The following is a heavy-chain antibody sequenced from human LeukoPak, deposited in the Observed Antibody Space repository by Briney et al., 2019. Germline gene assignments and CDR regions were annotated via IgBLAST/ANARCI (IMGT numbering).Heavy chain of an antibody. CDR2: ISGSGGST. Sequence: GGSLRLSCAASGFTFSSYGMSWVRQAPGKGLEWVSAISGSGGSTYYADSVKGRFTISRDNSKNTLYLQMNSLKAEDTAVYYCAKERNQIEYYFDYWGQGTLVTVSS. V-gene: IGHV3-23*01. CDR3: AKERNQIEYYFDY. CDR1: GFTFSSYG. J-gene: IGHJ4*02. D-gene: IGHD2/OR15-2a*01.